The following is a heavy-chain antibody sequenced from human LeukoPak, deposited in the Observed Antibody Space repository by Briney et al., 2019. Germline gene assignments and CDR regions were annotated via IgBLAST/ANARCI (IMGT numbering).Heavy chain of an antibody. Sequence: RASVKVSCKASGGTFSSYAISWVRQAPGQGLEWMGRIIPIFGTANYAQKFQGRVTITTDESTSTAYMELSSLRSEDTAVYYCAWINSGSQGFDYWGQGTLVTVSS. J-gene: IGHJ4*02. CDR2: IIPIFGTA. V-gene: IGHV1-69*05. D-gene: IGHD1-26*01. CDR1: GGTFSSYA. CDR3: AWINSGSQGFDY.